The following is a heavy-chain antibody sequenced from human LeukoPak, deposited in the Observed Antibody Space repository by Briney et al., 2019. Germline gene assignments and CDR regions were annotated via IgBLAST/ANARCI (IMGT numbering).Heavy chain of an antibody. Sequence: SGGSLRLSCAASGFTFSSYWMSWVRQAPGKGLESVANIKQDGSEKYYVDSVKGRFTISRDNAKNSLYLQMNSLRAEDTAVYYCARELKSGYSGTYYYYYMDVWGKGTTVTVSS. D-gene: IGHD5-12*01. CDR1: GFTFSSYW. CDR2: IKQDGSEK. J-gene: IGHJ6*03. CDR3: ARELKSGYSGTYYYYYMDV. V-gene: IGHV3-7*01.